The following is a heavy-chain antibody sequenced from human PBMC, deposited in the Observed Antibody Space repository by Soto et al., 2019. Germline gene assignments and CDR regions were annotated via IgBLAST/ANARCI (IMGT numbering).Heavy chain of an antibody. V-gene: IGHV3-23*01. D-gene: IGHD6-6*01. CDR3: AKDSTAYSSSYDFDY. CDR2: ISGSGGST. J-gene: IGHJ4*02. Sequence: EVQLLESGGGLVQPGGSLRLSCAASGFTFSSHAMSWVRQAPGKGLEWVSGISGSGGSTYYADSVKGRFTISRDNSKNTLYQQMNSLRAEDTAVYYCAKDSTAYSSSYDFDYWGQGTLVTVSS. CDR1: GFTFSSHA.